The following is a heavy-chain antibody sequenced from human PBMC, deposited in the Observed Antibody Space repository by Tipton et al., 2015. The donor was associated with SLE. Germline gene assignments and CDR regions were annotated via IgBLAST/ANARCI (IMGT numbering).Heavy chain of an antibody. J-gene: IGHJ6*03. V-gene: IGHV4-61*02. Sequence: TLSLTCSVSGVSVSSANHYWTWIRQPAGKGLEWIGRLYTSGTTNYNPSLESRATISVDTSKNQFYLNLTSMTAADTAIYYCARDVMGRTTTDRGTYQYYYYMDFWGKGTTVTVSS. D-gene: IGHD3-10*01. CDR2: LYTSGTT. CDR1: GVSVSSANHY. CDR3: ARDVMGRTTTDRGTYQYYYYMDF.